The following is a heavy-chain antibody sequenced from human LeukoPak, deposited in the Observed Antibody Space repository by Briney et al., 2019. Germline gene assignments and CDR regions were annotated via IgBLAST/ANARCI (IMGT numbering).Heavy chain of an antibody. V-gene: IGHV1-69*05. Sequence: SVKVSCKASGGTFSSYAISWVRQAPGQGLEWMGGIIPIFGTANYAQKFQGSVTITTDESTSTAYMELSSLRSEDTAVYYCARGGESTAMARFDYWGQGTLVTVSS. CDR1: GGTFSSYA. J-gene: IGHJ4*02. D-gene: IGHD5-18*01. CDR3: ARGGESTAMARFDY. CDR2: IIPIFGTA.